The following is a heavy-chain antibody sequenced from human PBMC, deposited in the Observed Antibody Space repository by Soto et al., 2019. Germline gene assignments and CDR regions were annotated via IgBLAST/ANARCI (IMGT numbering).Heavy chain of an antibody. D-gene: IGHD1-26*01. CDR2: ISYDGSIK. V-gene: IGHV3-30*18. J-gene: IGHJ4*02. CDR3: AKERVRAMQVEDY. CDR1: GFTFSTYG. Sequence: HPGGSLRLSCAASGFTFSTYGMHWVRQAPGKGLEWVAVISYDGSIKYYTDSVKGRFTISRDNSKNTLYLQMNSLRTEDTAVYYCAKERVRAMQVEDYWGQGTLVTVSS.